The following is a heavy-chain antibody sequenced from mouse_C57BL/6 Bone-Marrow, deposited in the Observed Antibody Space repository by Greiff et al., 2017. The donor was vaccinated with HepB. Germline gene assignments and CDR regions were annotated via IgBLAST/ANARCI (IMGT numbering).Heavy chain of an antibody. CDR2: ISYDGSN. Sequence: EVQLQESGPGLVKPSQSLSLTCSVTGYSITSGYYWNWIRQFPGNKLEWMGYISYDGSNNYNPSLKNRISITRDTSKNQFFLKLNSVTTEDTATYYCAREGILGFAYWGQGTLVTVSA. J-gene: IGHJ3*01. V-gene: IGHV3-6*01. CDR1: GYSITSGYY. CDR3: AREGILGFAY.